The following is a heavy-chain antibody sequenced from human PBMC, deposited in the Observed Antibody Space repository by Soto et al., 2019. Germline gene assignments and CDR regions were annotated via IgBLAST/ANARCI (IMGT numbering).Heavy chain of an antibody. Sequence: PWGSLRLSCAASGFSFRTYAMHLFRQSPVKGLEWVAVISDDGSIKYYADSVKGRFTISRDNSKNTFYLQMNSLRGDDTALYYCARAIETAMDPCDYWGQGALVTVSS. V-gene: IGHV3-30-3*01. J-gene: IGHJ4*02. D-gene: IGHD5-18*01. CDR2: ISDDGSIK. CDR1: GFSFRTYA. CDR3: ARAIETAMDPCDY.